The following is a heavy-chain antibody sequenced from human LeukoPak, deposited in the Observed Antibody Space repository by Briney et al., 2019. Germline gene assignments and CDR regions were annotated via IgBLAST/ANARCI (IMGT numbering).Heavy chain of an antibody. V-gene: IGHV3-11*05. CDR2: ISKSGTST. Sequence: GRSLRLSCAASGFTFSDYYMSWIGQAPGKGLKWFSYISKSGTSTKYADSVKGRFSISRDNATQSLYLQLNSLTAADPAVYYCARVRSSGSPLDYWGQGTLVTVSS. CDR1: GFTFSDYY. D-gene: IGHD3-10*01. CDR3: ARVRSSGSPLDY. J-gene: IGHJ4*02.